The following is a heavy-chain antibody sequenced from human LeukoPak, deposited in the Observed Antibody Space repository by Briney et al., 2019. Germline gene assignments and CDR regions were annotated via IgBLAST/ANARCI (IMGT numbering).Heavy chain of an antibody. CDR1: GFTFSSYW. J-gene: IGHJ4*02. D-gene: IGHD3-22*01. CDR2: INTDGSST. V-gene: IGHV3-74*01. Sequence: PGGSLRLSCAASGFTFSSYWMHWVRQAPGKGLVWVSRINTDGSSTSYADSVKGRFTISRDNAKNTLYLQMNSLRAEDTAVYYCARVSGVYYDSSGYYCWGQGTLVTVSS. CDR3: ARVSGVYYDSSGYYC.